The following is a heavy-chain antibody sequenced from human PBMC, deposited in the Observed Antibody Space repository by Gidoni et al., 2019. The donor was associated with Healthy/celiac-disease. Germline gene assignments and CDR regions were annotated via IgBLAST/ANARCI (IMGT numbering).Heavy chain of an antibody. CDR1: GATFSRYT. V-gene: IGHV1-69*02. J-gene: IGHJ5*02. CDR2: IIPILGIA. D-gene: IGHD1-7*01. Sequence: QVQLVQSGAEVTTPASSVKVSCKASGATFSRYTISWVRQAPGQGLEWMGRIIPILGIANHAQKCQGRVTITADKSTSTAYMELSSLRAEDTAVYYCARGLRAGTTQWNWFDPWGQGTLVTVSS. CDR3: ARGLRAGTTQWNWFDP.